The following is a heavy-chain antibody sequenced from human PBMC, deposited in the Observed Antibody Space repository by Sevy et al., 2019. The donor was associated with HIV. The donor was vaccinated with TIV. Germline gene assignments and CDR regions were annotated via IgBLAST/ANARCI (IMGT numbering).Heavy chain of an antibody. CDR1: GFNFNTYA. CDR2: ISGSGANT. D-gene: IGHD3-10*01. Sequence: GGSLRLSCAAFGFNFNTYAISWVRQAPGKGLEWVSTISGSGANTCYADSVKGQFTISRDNSQNTMYLQMNSLRADDSAIYYCAKHVGNPSGAFDIWGQGTTVTVSS. V-gene: IGHV3-23*01. J-gene: IGHJ3*02. CDR3: AKHVGNPSGAFDI.